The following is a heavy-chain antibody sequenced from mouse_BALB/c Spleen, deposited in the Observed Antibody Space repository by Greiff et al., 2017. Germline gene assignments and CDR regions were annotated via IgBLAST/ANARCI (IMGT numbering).Heavy chain of an antibody. V-gene: IGHV1-7*01. CDR3: ARSESNIDWFAY. CDR2: INPSTGYT. J-gene: IGHJ3*01. Sequence: LQESGAELAKPGASVKMSCKASGYTFTSYWMHWVKQRPGQGLEWIGYINPSTGYTEYNQKFKDKATLTADKSSSTAYMQLSSLTSEDSAVYYCARSESNIDWFAYWGQGTLVTVSA. CDR1: GYTFTSYW. D-gene: IGHD5-2*01.